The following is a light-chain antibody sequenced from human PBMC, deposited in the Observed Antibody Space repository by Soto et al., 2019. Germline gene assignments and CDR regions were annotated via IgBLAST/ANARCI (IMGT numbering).Light chain of an antibody. Sequence: LTQAPSSLSASVGDRVTITCRASQGIDTSLAWYQQKPGKAPKLLIYAPSNFQSGVPSRFSGSGSGTHFTLTISSLQPEDFATYYCQQLHGYPITFGQGTRLEI. CDR2: APS. CDR3: QQLHGYPIT. J-gene: IGKJ5*01. V-gene: IGKV1-9*01. CDR1: QGIDTS.